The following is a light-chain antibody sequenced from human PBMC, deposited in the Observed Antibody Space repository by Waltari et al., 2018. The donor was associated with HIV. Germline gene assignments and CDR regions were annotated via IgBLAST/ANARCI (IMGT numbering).Light chain of an antibody. Sequence: DIQMTQSPSSLSASVGDRVTITCRASQSISSYLNWYQQKPGKAPKVLIYAASTLQGGVPSRFSGSGSGTDFTLTISSLQPDDFATYYCQQSYSAPYTFGQGTKLEIK. V-gene: IGKV1-39*01. CDR2: AAS. J-gene: IGKJ2*01. CDR1: QSISSY. CDR3: QQSYSAPYT.